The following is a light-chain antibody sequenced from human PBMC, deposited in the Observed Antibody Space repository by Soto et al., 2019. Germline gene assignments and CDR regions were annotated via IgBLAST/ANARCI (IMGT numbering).Light chain of an antibody. Sequence: QSVLTQPASVSGSPGQSITISCSGTSEDVGGYNYVSWYQHHPGKAPKLMIYEVTNRPSGLSNRFSGSKSGSTASLTISGLQAEDEADYYCSSYTSSNTLGFGTGTKVTV. CDR2: EVT. V-gene: IGLV2-14*01. CDR3: SSYTSSNTLG. CDR1: SEDVGGYNY. J-gene: IGLJ1*01.